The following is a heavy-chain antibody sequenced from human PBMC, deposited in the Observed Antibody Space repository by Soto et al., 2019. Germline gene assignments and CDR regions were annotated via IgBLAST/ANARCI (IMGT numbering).Heavy chain of an antibody. CDR1: GGSISSGDYY. V-gene: IGHV4-30-4*01. CDR3: ALWFGESEDYYYYGMDV. CDR2: IYYSGST. Sequence: QVQLQESGPGLVKPSQTLSLTCTVSGGSISSGDYYWSWIRQPPGKGLEWIGYIYYSGSTYYNPSLKSRVTISVDTSKNQFSLKLSSVTAADTAVYYCALWFGESEDYYYYGMDVWGQGTTVTVSS. J-gene: IGHJ6*02. D-gene: IGHD3-10*01.